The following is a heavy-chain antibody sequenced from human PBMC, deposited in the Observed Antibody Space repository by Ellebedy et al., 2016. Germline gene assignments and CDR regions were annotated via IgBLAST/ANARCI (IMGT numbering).Heavy chain of an antibody. CDR2: IYYSGST. J-gene: IGHJ6*02. Sequence: SETLSLTXTVSGGSISSSSYYWGWIRQPPGKGLEWIGSIYYSGSTYYNPSLKSRVTISVDTSKNQFSLKLSSVTAADTAVYYCARDRHYYYGSGNHGMDVWGQGTTVTVSS. D-gene: IGHD3-10*01. CDR1: GGSISSSSYY. CDR3: ARDRHYYYGSGNHGMDV. V-gene: IGHV4-39*07.